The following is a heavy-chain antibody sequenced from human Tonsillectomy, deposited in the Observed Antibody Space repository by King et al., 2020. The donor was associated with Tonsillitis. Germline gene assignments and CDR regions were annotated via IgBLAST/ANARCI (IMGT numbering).Heavy chain of an antibody. CDR2: IYAGGST. V-gene: IGHV4-61*02. CDR1: GGSISSNSFY. Sequence: VQLQESGPGLVKPSQTLSLTCTVSGGSISSNSFYWSWIRQPAGKGLEWIGRIYAGGSTDYNPSLKSRVTISVDTSKNQFSLKLTSVTAADTAVYYCGRITKIWCGVDCSYFDYWGQGTLVTVSS. CDR3: GRITKIWCGVDCSYFDY. D-gene: IGHD2-21*02. J-gene: IGHJ4*02.